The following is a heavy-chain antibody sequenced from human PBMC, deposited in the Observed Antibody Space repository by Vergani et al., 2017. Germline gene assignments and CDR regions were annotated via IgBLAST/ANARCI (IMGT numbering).Heavy chain of an antibody. Sequence: QVQLQESGPGVVKPSQTLSLTCAVSGGSISSGDHCWTWIRQRPGKGLEWIGYIFYSGTTYDNPSLRRRLTISVDTSQNQFSLKLRSVTAADTAVYYCARVDTQVPATSHFYYMDVWGKGTTVVGSS. D-gene: IGHD6-25*01. V-gene: IGHV4-31*11. CDR2: IFYSGTT. J-gene: IGHJ6*03. CDR3: ARVDTQVPATSHFYYMDV. CDR1: GGSISSGDHC.